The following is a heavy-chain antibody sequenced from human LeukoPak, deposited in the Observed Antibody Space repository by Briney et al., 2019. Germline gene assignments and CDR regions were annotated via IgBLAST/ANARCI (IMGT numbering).Heavy chain of an antibody. Sequence: GGSLRLSCAASGFTFSDYYMSWIRQAPGKGLEWVSAISGGGGSTYYADSVKGRFTISRDNSKNTLYLQMNSLRAEDTAVYYCANSLPLPYDILTGYQTDYWGQGTLVTVSS. D-gene: IGHD3-9*01. CDR3: ANSLPLPYDILTGYQTDY. J-gene: IGHJ4*02. CDR2: ISGGGGST. CDR1: GFTFSDYY. V-gene: IGHV3-23*01.